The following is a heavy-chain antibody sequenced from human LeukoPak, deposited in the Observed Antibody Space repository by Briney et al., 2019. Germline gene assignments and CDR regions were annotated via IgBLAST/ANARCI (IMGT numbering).Heavy chain of an antibody. CDR3: AKDRWDMTTVTPVDY. Sequence: PGGSLRLSCAASGFTFSSYAMGWVRQAPGKGLEWVSAISGSGGSTYYADSVKGRFTISRDNSKNTLYLQMNSLRAEDTAVYYCAKDRWDMTTVTPVDYWGQGTLVTVSS. CDR2: ISGSGGST. D-gene: IGHD4-17*01. CDR1: GFTFSSYA. J-gene: IGHJ4*02. V-gene: IGHV3-23*01.